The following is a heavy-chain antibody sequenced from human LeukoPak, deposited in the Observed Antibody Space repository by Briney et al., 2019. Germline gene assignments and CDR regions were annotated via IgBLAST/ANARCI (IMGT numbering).Heavy chain of an antibody. D-gene: IGHD1/OR15-1a*01. Sequence: GGSLRLSCAASGFTFSSYWMSWVRQAPGKGLEWVANIKQDGSEKYYVDSVKGRFTISRDNAKNSLYLQMNSLRAEDTAVYYCASGWGGGTVDYWGQGTLVTVSS. J-gene: IGHJ4*02. CDR2: IKQDGSEK. CDR3: ASGWGGGTVDY. V-gene: IGHV3-7*01. CDR1: GFTFSSYW.